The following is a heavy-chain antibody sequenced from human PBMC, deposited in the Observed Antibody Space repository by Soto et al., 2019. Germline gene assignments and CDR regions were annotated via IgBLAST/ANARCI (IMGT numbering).Heavy chain of an antibody. Sequence: SETLSLTCAVYGGSFSGYYWTWIRQPPGKGLEWIGEIKHSGSAKYNPSLKSRVTISVDTSKSQFSLDLSSVTAADTALYYCARGATGSSAYYYDMLAERLDYWSQGAMVTVSS. J-gene: IGHJ4*02. CDR2: IKHSGSA. V-gene: IGHV4-34*01. CDR3: ARGATGSSAYYYDMLAERLDY. CDR1: GGSFSGYY. D-gene: IGHD3-22*01.